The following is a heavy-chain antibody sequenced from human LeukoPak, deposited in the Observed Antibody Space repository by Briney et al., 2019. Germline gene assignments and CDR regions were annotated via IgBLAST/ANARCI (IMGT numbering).Heavy chain of an antibody. Sequence: PGGSLRLSCAASGFTFSVSVMHWVRPAPGEGLEYVSVISSNGGSTSYANSVKGRFTISRDNSKNTLYLQMGSLRAEDMAVYYCARDVSGGGLDYWGQGTLVTVSS. V-gene: IGHV3-64*01. J-gene: IGHJ4*02. CDR3: ARDVSGGGLDY. CDR2: ISSNGGST. CDR1: GFTFSVSV. D-gene: IGHD3-10*01.